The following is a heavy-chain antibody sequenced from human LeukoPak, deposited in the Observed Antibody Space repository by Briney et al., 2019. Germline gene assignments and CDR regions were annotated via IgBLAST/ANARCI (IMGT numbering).Heavy chain of an antibody. J-gene: IGHJ4*02. V-gene: IGHV1-2*02. CDR2: INPNSGGT. CDR3: ARDILTGSEPGY. D-gene: IGHD3-9*01. CDR1: GYTFTGYY. Sequence: ASVRVSCKASGYTFTGYYMHWVRQAPGQGLEWMGWINPNSGGTNYAQKFQGRVTMTRDTSISTAYMELSRLRSDDTAVYYCARDILTGSEPGYWGQGTLVTVSS.